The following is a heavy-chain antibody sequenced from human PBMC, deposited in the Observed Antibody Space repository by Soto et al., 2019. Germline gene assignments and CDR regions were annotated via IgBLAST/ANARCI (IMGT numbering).Heavy chain of an antibody. Sequence: PRLSCAAPGFTFSTYGMHWVRQAPGKGLEWVAVISYDGSNKYYADSVKGRCAHTADHSNNSLYLQMHSLRAEDTDVYYCAKDPMVRGVIMSYYLDYWGQGTLVTVSS. V-gene: IGHV3-30*18. CDR3: AKDPMVRGVIMSYYLDY. CDR2: ISYDGSNK. D-gene: IGHD3-10*01. J-gene: IGHJ4*02. CDR1: GFTFSTYG.